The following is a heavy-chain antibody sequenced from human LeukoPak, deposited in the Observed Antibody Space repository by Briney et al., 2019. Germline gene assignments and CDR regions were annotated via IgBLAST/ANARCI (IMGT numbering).Heavy chain of an antibody. J-gene: IGHJ4*02. CDR3: ARGPGRYYYDSSGYPYFDY. CDR1: GFTFSSYA. D-gene: IGHD3-22*01. Sequence: GGSLRLSCAASGFTFSSYAMSWVRQAPGKGLEWVSYISSSSSTIYYADSVRGRFTISRDNAKNSLYLQMNSLRAEDTAVYYCARGPGRYYYDSSGYPYFDYWGQGSLVTVSS. V-gene: IGHV3-48*04. CDR2: ISSSSSTI.